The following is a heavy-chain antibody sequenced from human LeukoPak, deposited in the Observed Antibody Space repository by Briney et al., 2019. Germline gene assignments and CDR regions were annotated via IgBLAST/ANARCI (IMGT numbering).Heavy chain of an antibody. CDR2: ISGSGDST. V-gene: IGHV3-23*01. CDR3: AARPTSTVVAPSDF. Sequence: PGGSLRLSCAASGLTSSSCAMTWVRQAPGKGLEWVSGISGSGDSTYYADSVKGRFTISRDNSKNTLYLQMNSLRAEDTATYYCAARPTSTVVAPSDFWGQGTLVTVSS. D-gene: IGHD3-22*01. J-gene: IGHJ4*02. CDR1: GLTSSSCA.